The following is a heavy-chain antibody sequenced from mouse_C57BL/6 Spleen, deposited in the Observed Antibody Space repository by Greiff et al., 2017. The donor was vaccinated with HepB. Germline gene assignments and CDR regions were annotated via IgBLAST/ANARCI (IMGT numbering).Heavy chain of an antibody. CDR1: GFTFSSYA. J-gene: IGHJ1*03. D-gene: IGHD1-1*01. Sequence: EVQWVESGGGLVKPGGSLKLSCAASGFTFSSYAMSWVRQTPEKRLEWVATISDGGSYTYYPDNVKGRFTISRDNAKNNLYLQMSHLKSEDTAMYYCARDPYYYGSSPYFDVWGTGTTVTVSS. V-gene: IGHV5-4*01. CDR3: ARDPYYYGSSPYFDV. CDR2: ISDGGSYT.